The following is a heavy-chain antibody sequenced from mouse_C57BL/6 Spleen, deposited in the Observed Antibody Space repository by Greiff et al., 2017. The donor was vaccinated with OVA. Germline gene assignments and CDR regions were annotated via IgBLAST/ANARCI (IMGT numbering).Heavy chain of an antibody. CDR3: ARDLYGGFAY. CDR1: GFTFSDFY. V-gene: IGHV7-1*01. CDR2: SRNKANDYTT. Sequence: EVNLVESGGGLVQSGRSLRLSCATSGFTFSDFYMEWVRQAPGKGLEWIAASRNKANDYTTEYSASVKGRFIVSRDTSQSILYLQMNALRAEDTAIYYCARDLYGGFAYWGQGTLVTVSA. D-gene: IGHD2-10*02. J-gene: IGHJ3*01.